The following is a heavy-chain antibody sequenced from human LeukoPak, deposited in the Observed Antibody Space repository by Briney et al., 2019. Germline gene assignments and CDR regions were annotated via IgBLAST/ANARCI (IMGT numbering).Heavy chain of an antibody. Sequence: PSEALSLTCAVYGGSFSGYYWSWIRQPPGKGLEWIGEINHSGGTKYNPSLKSRVTISVETSKNQFSLKLKSVTAADTAVYYCARGGYYGSGNDFRFDPWGQGTLVTVSS. V-gene: IGHV4-34*01. J-gene: IGHJ5*02. D-gene: IGHD3-10*01. CDR1: GGSFSGYY. CDR3: ARGGYYGSGNDFRFDP. CDR2: INHSGGT.